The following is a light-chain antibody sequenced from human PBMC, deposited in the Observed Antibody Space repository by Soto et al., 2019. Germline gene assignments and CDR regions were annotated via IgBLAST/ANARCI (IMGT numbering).Light chain of an antibody. CDR2: DAS. CDR1: QSVSSF. J-gene: IGKJ1*01. Sequence: EIVLTQSPGTLSLSPGERATLSCRASQSVSSFLAWYQQKPGQAPRLLIYDASSRATGIPDRFSGSGSGTDFTLTISRLEPEDFAVYFCQQYDSSPQAFGLGTKVDI. CDR3: QQYDSSPQA. V-gene: IGKV3-20*01.